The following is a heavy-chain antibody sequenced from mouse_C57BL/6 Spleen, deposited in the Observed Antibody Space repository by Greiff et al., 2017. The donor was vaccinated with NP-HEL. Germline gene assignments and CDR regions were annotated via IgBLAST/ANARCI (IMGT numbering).Heavy chain of an antibody. CDR3: ARGYDGRLDY. CDR2: IDPSDSYT. J-gene: IGHJ2*01. V-gene: IGHV1-69*01. CDR1: GYTFTSYW. Sequence: QVQLQQPGAELVMPGASVKLSCTASGYTFTSYWMHWVQQRPGQGLEWIGEIDPSDSYTNYNQKFKGKSTLTVDKSSSTAYMQLSSLTSEDSAVYYCARGYDGRLDYWGQGTTLTVSS. D-gene: IGHD2-2*01.